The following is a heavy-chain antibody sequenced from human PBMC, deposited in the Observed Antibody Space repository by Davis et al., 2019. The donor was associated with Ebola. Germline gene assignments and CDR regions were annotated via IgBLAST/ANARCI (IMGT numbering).Heavy chain of an antibody. J-gene: IGHJ4*02. CDR3: TAYDSTFRNY. CDR2: ISWDGRST. CDR1: GFTFDDYA. D-gene: IGHD3-22*01. Sequence: GESLKISCVASGFTFDDYAMHWVRQAPGKGLEWVSLISWDGRSTAYADSVRDRFSISRDNSRNFLYLQMNGLRAEDTALYYCTAYDSTFRNYWGQGTLVTVSS. V-gene: IGHV3-43D*03.